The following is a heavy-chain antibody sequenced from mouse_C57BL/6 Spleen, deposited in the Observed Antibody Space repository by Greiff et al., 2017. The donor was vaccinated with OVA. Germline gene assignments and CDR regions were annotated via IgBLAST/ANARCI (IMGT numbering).Heavy chain of an antibody. Sequence: QVQLQQSGAELVRPGASVTLSCKASGYTFTDYEMHWVKQTPVHGLEWIGAIDPETGGTAYNQKFKGKAILTADKSSSTAYMALRSLTSEDSAVYYCTRRGVVAIDDWGQGTTLTVSS. CDR3: TRRGVVAIDD. J-gene: IGHJ2*01. D-gene: IGHD1-1*01. CDR1: GYTFTDYE. CDR2: IDPETGGT. V-gene: IGHV1-15*01.